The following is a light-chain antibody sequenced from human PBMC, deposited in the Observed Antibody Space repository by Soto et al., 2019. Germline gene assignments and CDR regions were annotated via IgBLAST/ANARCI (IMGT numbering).Light chain of an antibody. CDR1: QSVTSSN. CDR3: QQYGASLPVT. V-gene: IGKV3-20*01. J-gene: IGKJ3*01. Sequence: EFVLTQSPGTLSLSPGERATLSCRASQSVTSSNLAWYQQKPGQAPRPLIYGASIRATGVPDRFSGSGSGTDFPLTISRLEPEDFAVYYCQQYGASLPVTFGPGTKVEIK. CDR2: GAS.